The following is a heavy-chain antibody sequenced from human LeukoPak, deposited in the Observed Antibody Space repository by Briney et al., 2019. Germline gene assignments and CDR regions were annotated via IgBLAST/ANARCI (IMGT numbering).Heavy chain of an antibody. V-gene: IGHV3-30*18. D-gene: IGHD3-16*01. CDR3: AKGKDLYGALDI. CDR2: ISFDGTTK. CDR1: GFTVSTSV. Sequence: GNSLRLSCAASGFTVSTSVMHWVRQAPGKGLDWAAIISFDGTTKYYADSVKGRFTISRDNSKNTLFLQMDSLRVEGTAVYYCAKGKDLYGALDIWGQGTMVTVSS. J-gene: IGHJ3*02.